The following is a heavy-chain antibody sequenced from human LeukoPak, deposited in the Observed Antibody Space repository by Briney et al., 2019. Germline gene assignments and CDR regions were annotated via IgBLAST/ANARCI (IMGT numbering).Heavy chain of an antibody. Sequence: GGSLRLSCAASGFAFDDYGMTWVRQAPGKGLEWVSDINWNGGSTTYADSVKGRFTISRDNAKNSLYLQMNGLRAEDTALYHCAKDPNGDYIGTFDIWGQGTMVTVSS. CDR1: GFAFDDYG. J-gene: IGHJ3*02. V-gene: IGHV3-20*01. CDR3: AKDPNGDYIGTFDI. CDR2: INWNGGST. D-gene: IGHD4-17*01.